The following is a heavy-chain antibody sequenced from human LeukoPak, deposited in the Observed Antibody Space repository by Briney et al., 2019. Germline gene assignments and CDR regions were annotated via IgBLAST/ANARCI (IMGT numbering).Heavy chain of an antibody. CDR1: GFTLSSYG. V-gene: IGHV3-20*04. Sequence: PGGSLRLSCAASGFTLSSYGMSWVRHAPGKGLEWVSGINWNGGSTGYADSVKGRFTISRDNAKNSLYLQMNSLRAEDTALYYCARGRYYDSSPLDYWGQGTLVTVSS. CDR2: INWNGGST. D-gene: IGHD3-22*01. CDR3: ARGRYYDSSPLDY. J-gene: IGHJ4*02.